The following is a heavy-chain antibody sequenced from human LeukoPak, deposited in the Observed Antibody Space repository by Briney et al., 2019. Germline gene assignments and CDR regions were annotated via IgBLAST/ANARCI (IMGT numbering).Heavy chain of an antibody. CDR1: GVSVSDGRYY. D-gene: IGHD4-11*01. CDR2: KYYSGSA. Sequence: PSQTLSLTCNVSGVSVSDGRYYWTWIRQHPGKGLEWIGYKYYSGSAKYNPSLKSRVTMSVDTSENQCSLKLSSVTAADTAVYYCARSPPGNSKSGSIFDYWGQGTLVTVSS. J-gene: IGHJ4*02. V-gene: IGHV4-61*01. CDR3: ARSPPGNSKSGSIFDY.